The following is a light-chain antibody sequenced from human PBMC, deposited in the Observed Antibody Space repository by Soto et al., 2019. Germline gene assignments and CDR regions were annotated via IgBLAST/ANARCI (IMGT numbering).Light chain of an antibody. CDR1: QSVLYSSNNRNY. V-gene: IGKV4-1*01. CDR2: WAS. CDR3: QQYYSPPPAYS. Sequence: DIVRTQSPDSLAVSLGERATINCKSSQSVLYSSNNRNYLAWYQQKPGQAPKLLIYWASTRESGVPDRFSGSGSGTDFTLTISSLQAEDVAVYYCQQYYSPPPAYSFGQGTKLEIK. J-gene: IGKJ2*01.